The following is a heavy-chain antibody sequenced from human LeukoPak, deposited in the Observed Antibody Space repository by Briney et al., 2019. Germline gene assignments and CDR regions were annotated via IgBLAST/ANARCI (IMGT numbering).Heavy chain of an antibody. D-gene: IGHD3-9*01. CDR2: IYPRGST. CDR3: ASFPGDFDWLSKDY. V-gene: IGHV4-30-2*01. J-gene: IGHJ4*02. CDR1: GGSISSGSYS. Sequence: PSETLSLTCAVSGGSISSGSYSWSWIRQPPGKGLEWIGYIYPRGSTYYNPSLKSRVILSLDKSANQFPLNLSSVTAADTAVYYCASFPGDFDWLSKDYWGQGTLVTVSS.